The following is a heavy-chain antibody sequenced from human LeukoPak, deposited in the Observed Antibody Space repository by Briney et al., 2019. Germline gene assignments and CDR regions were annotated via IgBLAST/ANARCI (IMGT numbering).Heavy chain of an antibody. Sequence: GGSLRLSCAASGFTFYDYAMHWVRQAPGKGLEWVSGISCNSGSIGYADSVKGRFTISRDNAKNSLYLQMNSMRAEDTALYYCGKVVSGSSGYFRNYGMDVWGQGTTVTVSS. V-gene: IGHV3-9*01. CDR3: GKVVSGSSGYFRNYGMDV. CDR2: ISCNSGSI. CDR1: GFTFYDYA. D-gene: IGHD3-22*01. J-gene: IGHJ6*02.